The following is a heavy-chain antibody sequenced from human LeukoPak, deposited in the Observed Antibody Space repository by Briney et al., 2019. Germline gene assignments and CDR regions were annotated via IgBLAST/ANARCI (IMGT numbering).Heavy chain of an antibody. Sequence: SETLSLTCTVSGGSISSGSYYWSWIRQPAGEGLEWIGRIYTSGSTNYNPSLKSRVTISVDTSKNQFSLKLSSVTAADTAVYYCARSRPYSSGWYPDIVYCMDVWGKGTTVTVSS. CDR1: GGSISSGSYY. J-gene: IGHJ6*03. CDR2: IYTSGST. V-gene: IGHV4-61*02. D-gene: IGHD6-19*01. CDR3: ARSRPYSSGWYPDIVYCMDV.